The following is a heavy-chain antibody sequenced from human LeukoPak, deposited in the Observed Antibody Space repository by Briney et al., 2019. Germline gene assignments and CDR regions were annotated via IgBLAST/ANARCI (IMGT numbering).Heavy chain of an antibody. J-gene: IGHJ3*02. CDR2: INAGNGNT. CDR3: AGSASDAFDI. Sequence: ASVKVSCKASGYTFTSYAMHWVRQAPGQRLEWMEWINAGNGNTKYPQKFQGRVTITRDTSASTAYMELSSLRSGDTAVYYCAGSASDAFDIWGQGTMVTVSS. V-gene: IGHV1-3*01. CDR1: GYTFTSYA.